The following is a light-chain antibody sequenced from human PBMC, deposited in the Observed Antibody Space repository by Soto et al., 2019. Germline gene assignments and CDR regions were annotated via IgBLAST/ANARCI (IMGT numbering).Light chain of an antibody. CDR2: GAS. CDR1: QSVSSSN. CDR3: QQYDNSPYT. Sequence: VLTQSPGTLSLSPGERATLSCRASQSVSSSNLAWYQKKHGQAPRVVIYGASTRATGIPDRFSGSGSGTDITLTINRLEPEDSAVYYCQQYDNSPYTFGQGTNLEIK. J-gene: IGKJ2*01. V-gene: IGKV3-20*01.